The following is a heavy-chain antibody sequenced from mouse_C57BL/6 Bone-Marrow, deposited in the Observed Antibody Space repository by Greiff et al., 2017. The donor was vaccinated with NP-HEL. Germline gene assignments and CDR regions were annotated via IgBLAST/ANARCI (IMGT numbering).Heavy chain of an antibody. D-gene: IGHD2-2*01. Sequence: VQLKQSGGGLVQPGGSLKLSCAASGFPFSDYYMYWVRQTPEKRLEWVAYISNGGGSTYYPDTVKGRFTISRDNAKNTLYLQMSRLKSEDTAMYYCARRAVTTLDYWGQGTTLTVSS. CDR1: GFPFSDYY. J-gene: IGHJ2*01. CDR3: ARRAVTTLDY. CDR2: ISNGGGST. V-gene: IGHV5-12*01.